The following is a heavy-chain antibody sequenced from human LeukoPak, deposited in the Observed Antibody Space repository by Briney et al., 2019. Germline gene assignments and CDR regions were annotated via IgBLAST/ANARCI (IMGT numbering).Heavy chain of an antibody. Sequence: GGSLRLSCAASGFTFNKNAMHWVRQAPGKGLEWVASISYSGGNKFHAESVKGQFTISRDNSENTLYLQMNSLRVEDTAVYFCARESDSGGDSSGWYTAWGQGTLVTVSS. CDR2: ISYSGGNK. CDR3: ARESDSGGDSSGWYTA. D-gene: IGHD6-19*01. J-gene: IGHJ5*02. V-gene: IGHV3-30-3*01. CDR1: GFTFNKNA.